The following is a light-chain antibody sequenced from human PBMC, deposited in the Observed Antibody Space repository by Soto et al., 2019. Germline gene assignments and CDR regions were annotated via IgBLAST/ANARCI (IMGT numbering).Light chain of an antibody. CDR1: SSDVGSYNL. V-gene: IGLV2-23*02. CDR2: EVS. Sequence: HSVLTQPASVSGSPGQSITISCTGTSSDVGSYNLVSWYQQHPGKAPKVMIYEVSKRPSGVPNRSSGSKSGNTASLTISGLQAEDEADYYCCSYAGSSTYVFGTGTKVTVL. J-gene: IGLJ1*01. CDR3: CSYAGSSTYV.